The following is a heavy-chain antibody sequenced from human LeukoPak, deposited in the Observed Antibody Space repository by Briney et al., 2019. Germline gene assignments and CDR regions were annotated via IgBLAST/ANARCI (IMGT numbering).Heavy chain of an antibody. CDR1: AFTFSAYA. CDR3: AKWGSYDFWSGYYFDY. CDR2: ISRSGGSI. V-gene: IGHV3-23*01. D-gene: IGHD3-3*01. Sequence: GGSLRLSCAASAFTFSAYAMTWVRQAPGKGLEWVSAISRSGGSIYYADSVEGRFTISRDNSKNTLYLQMNSLRAEDTAVYYCAKWGSYDFWSGYYFDYWGQGTLVTVSS. J-gene: IGHJ4*02.